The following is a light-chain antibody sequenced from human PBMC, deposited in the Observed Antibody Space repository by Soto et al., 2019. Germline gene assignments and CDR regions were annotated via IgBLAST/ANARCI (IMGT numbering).Light chain of an antibody. CDR1: QSISSW. J-gene: IGKJ1*01. CDR3: QQYNTYPWT. CDR2: DAS. V-gene: IGKV1-5*01. Sequence: DIQMTQSPATLSASVGDRVTITCRASQSISSWLAWYQQKPGKVPKLLIDDASSLESGVPSRFSGRGSGTEFTLTISSLLPDDFATFFCQQYNTYPWTFGQGTKVEIK.